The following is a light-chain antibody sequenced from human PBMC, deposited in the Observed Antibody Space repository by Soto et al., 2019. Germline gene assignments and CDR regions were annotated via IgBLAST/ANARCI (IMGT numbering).Light chain of an antibody. CDR3: QQYGSSPT. J-gene: IGKJ3*01. V-gene: IGKV3D-20*01. CDR2: DAS. CDR1: QSVSSSY. Sequence: EIVLTQSPATLSLSPGERATLSCAASQSVSSSYLAWYQQKPGLAPRLLIYDASSRATGIPDRFSGSGSGTDFTLTISRLEPEDFAVYYCQQYGSSPTFGPGTKVDIK.